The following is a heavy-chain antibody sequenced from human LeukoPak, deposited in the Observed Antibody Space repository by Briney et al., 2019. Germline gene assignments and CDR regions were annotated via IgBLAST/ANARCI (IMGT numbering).Heavy chain of an antibody. V-gene: IGHV3-74*01. CDR1: GFTFGNSW. D-gene: IGHD1-14*01. CDR3: AVVVEPPDSDGFDV. CDR2: INADGSTA. J-gene: IGHJ3*01. Sequence: GGSLRLSCAASGFTFGNSWVHWVRQAPGKGLVWVSLINADGSTATYADSVKGRFTISRDNARNTLSLQMNSLTIEDTAVYYCAVVVEPPDSDGFDVWGQGTMITVSS.